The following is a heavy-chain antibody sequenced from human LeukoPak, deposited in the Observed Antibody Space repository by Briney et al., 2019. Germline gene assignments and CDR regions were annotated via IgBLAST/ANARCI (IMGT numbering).Heavy chain of an antibody. D-gene: IGHD2-2*01. CDR3: ARNLGYCSSTSCPNYYMDV. J-gene: IGHJ6*03. CDR2: IIPILGIA. CDR1: GGTFSSYA. Sequence: SVKVSCKASGGTFSSYAISWVRQAPGQGLEWMGRIIPILGIANYAQKLQGRVTMTTDTSTSTAYMELRSLRSDDTAVYYYARNLGYCSSTSCPNYYMDVWGKGTTVTVSS. V-gene: IGHV1-69*04.